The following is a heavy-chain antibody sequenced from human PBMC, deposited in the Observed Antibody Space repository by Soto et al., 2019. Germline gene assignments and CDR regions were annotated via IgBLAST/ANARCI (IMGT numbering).Heavy chain of an antibody. D-gene: IGHD2-15*01. J-gene: IGHJ4*02. CDR3: ARAGWPTDLVDY. CDR2: INHSGST. Sequence: QVQLQQWGAGLLKPSETLSLTCAVYGGSFSGYYWSWIRQPPGKGLEWIGEINHSGSTNYNPSLKSRVTISVDTSKNQFSLKLSSVTAADTAVYYCARAGWPTDLVDYWGQGTLVTVSS. CDR1: GGSFSGYY. V-gene: IGHV4-34*01.